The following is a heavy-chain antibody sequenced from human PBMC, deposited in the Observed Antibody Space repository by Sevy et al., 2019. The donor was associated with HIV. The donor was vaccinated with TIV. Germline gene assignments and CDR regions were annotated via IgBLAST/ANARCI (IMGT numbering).Heavy chain of an antibody. J-gene: IGHJ5*02. CDR1: GFIFANYA. V-gene: IGHV3-23*01. Sequence: GGSLRLSCAASGFIFANYAMNWGRQAPGRGLEWVSVISASGGNTNYVDSVKGRFTISRDNSKNTVYLQMNSLRAEDTAIYYCAKREPTNWFDPWGQGTLVTVSS. D-gene: IGHD4-4*01. CDR3: AKREPTNWFDP. CDR2: ISASGGNT.